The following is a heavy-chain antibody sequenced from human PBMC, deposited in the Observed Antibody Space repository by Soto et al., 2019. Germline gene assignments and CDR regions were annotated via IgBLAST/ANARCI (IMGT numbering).Heavy chain of an antibody. J-gene: IGHJ4*02. V-gene: IGHV1-69*12. CDR3: ATIYDFWSGYTPSLDY. CDR2: IIPIFGTA. CDR1: GGTFSSYA. D-gene: IGHD3-3*01. Sequence: QVQLVQSGAEVKKPGSSVKVSCKASGGTFSSYAISWVRQAPGQGLEWMGGIIPIFGTANYAQKFQGRFKITADESTSTAYMELSSLRSEDTAVYYCATIYDFWSGYTPSLDYWGQGTLVTVSS.